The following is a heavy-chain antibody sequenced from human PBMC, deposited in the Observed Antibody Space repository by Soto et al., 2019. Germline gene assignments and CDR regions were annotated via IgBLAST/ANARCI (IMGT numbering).Heavy chain of an antibody. V-gene: IGHV1-3*01. CDR2: INAGNGNT. CDR3: ALDLDYRHYWNFFL. CDR1: GYTFTSYA. J-gene: IGHJ2*01. D-gene: IGHD4-17*01. Sequence: GASVKVSCKASGYTFTSYAMHWVRQTPGQRLEWMGWINAGNGNTKYSQKFQGRVTITRDTSASTAYMELSSLRSEDTAVYYCALDLDYRHYWNFFLWGRVILVTVST.